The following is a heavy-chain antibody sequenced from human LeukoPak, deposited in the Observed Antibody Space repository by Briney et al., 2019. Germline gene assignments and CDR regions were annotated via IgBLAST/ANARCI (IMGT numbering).Heavy chain of an antibody. CDR1: GFTFSSYS. J-gene: IGHJ4*02. D-gene: IGHD2-21*02. CDR3: ARGATADTRHLDY. Sequence: PGGSLRLSCAASGFTFSSYSMNWVRQALGKGLEWVSIISSSSNDIHYADSVKGRFTISRDNTKNSVYLQMNSLRDEDTAVYYCARGATADTRHLDYWGQGTLVTVSS. CDR2: ISSSSNDI. V-gene: IGHV3-21*01.